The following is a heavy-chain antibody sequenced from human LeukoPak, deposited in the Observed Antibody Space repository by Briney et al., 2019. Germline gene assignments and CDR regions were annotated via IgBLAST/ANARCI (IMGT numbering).Heavy chain of an antibody. V-gene: IGHV3-30-3*01. CDR3: ARVGTVVHFDY. Sequence: GGSLRLSCAASGFTFSTYAMHWVRQAPGKGLEWVAVMSYDGSNKYYADSVKGRFTISRDNSKNTLYLQMNSLRAEDTAVYYCARVGTVVHFDYWGQGTLVTVSS. D-gene: IGHD4-23*01. J-gene: IGHJ4*02. CDR1: GFTFSTYA. CDR2: MSYDGSNK.